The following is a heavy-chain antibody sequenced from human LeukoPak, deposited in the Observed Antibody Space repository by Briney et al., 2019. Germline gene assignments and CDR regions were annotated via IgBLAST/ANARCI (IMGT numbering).Heavy chain of an antibody. Sequence: SETLSLTCTVSGGSINSYYWSWIRQPPGKGLEWIGYIYYSGSTNYNPSLKSRVTISVDTSKNQFSLKLSSVTAADTAVYYCARHSSGWYREGAFDIWGQGTMVTVSS. V-gene: IGHV4-59*08. J-gene: IGHJ3*02. D-gene: IGHD6-19*01. CDR3: ARHSSGWYREGAFDI. CDR1: GGSINSYY. CDR2: IYYSGST.